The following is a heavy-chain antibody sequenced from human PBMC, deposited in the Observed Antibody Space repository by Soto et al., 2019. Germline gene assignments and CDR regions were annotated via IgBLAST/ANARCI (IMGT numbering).Heavy chain of an antibody. CDR1: GGSISSYY. V-gene: IGHV4-59*08. CDR2: IYDSGST. Sequence: SETLSLTCTVSGGSISSYYWSWIRQPPGKGLEWIGYIYDSGSTNYNPSLKSRVTISVDTSKNHFSLKLSSVTAADTAVYYCARHHRSGWSQLDYWGQGTLVTVSS. D-gene: IGHD6-19*01. CDR3: ARHHRSGWSQLDY. J-gene: IGHJ4*02.